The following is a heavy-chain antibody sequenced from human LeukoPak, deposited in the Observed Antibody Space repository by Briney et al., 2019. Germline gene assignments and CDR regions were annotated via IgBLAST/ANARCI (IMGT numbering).Heavy chain of an antibody. J-gene: IGHJ4*02. CDR2: IKQDGSEK. CDR1: GFTFRSYW. D-gene: IGHD5-18*01. Sequence: PGGSLRLSCVASGFTFRSYWMSWVRQAPGKGLEWVATIKQDGSEKYYVDSVKGRFSITRDNAKNSLFLQMNSLRAEDSAVYYCARYGYGYGTPFDYWGQGTLVTVSS. V-gene: IGHV3-7*04. CDR3: ARYGYGYGTPFDY.